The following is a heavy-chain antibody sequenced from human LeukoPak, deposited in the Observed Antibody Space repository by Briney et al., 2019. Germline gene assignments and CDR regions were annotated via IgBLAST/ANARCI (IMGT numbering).Heavy chain of an antibody. CDR2: INSDGSST. CDR3: ARAPTRSNGMDV. J-gene: IGHJ6*02. V-gene: IGHV3-74*01. Sequence: PGGSLRLSCGASGFTFSSYWMHWVRQSPGKGLVWVSRINSDGSSTNYADSVKGRFTISRDNAKNSLYLEMNSLRAEDTAVYYCARAPTRSNGMDVWGQGTTVTVSS. CDR1: GFTFSSYW.